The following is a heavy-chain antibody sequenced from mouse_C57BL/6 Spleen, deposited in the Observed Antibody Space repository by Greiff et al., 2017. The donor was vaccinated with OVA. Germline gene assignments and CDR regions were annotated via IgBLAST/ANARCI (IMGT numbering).Heavy chain of an antibody. CDR1: GYTFTSYW. Sequence: QVQLQQPGAELVRPGTSVKLSCKASGYTFTSYWMRWVKQRPGQGLEWIGVIDPSDSYTNYNQKFKGKATLTVDTSSSTASMQLSSLTSEDSAVYYCAKYCSSFDYWGQGTTLTVSS. J-gene: IGHJ2*01. CDR3: AKYCSSFDY. V-gene: IGHV1-59*01. D-gene: IGHD1-1*01. CDR2: IDPSDSYT.